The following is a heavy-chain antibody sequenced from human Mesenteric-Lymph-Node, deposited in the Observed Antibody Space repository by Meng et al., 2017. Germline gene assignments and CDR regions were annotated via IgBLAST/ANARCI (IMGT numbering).Heavy chain of an antibody. CDR3: GSGNYFDY. CDR1: GFTFSGSA. CDR2: VRDKANNYAT. V-gene: IGHV3-73*01. D-gene: IGHD1-26*01. J-gene: IGHJ4*02. Sequence: EVQLADSGGGLVQPGGSLKLSCAASGFTFSGSAMHWVRQASGKGLEWVGRVRDKANNYATSYAESVKGRFTISRDDSRNTAYLQMDSLKTEDTAVYYCGSGNYFDYWGQGTLVTVSS.